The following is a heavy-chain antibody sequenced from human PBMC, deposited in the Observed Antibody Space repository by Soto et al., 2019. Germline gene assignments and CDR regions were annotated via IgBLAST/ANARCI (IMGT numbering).Heavy chain of an antibody. D-gene: IGHD3-22*01. Sequence: QVQLVQSGAEVKKPGASVKVSCKASGYTFTSYYMHWVRQAPGQGLEWMGIINPSGGSTSYAQKCQGTVTMTRDTATSTVYMELSSLRSEDTAVYYCARARPYYYDSSGYYWEAGRWPFDYWGQGTLVTVSS. CDR3: ARARPYYYDSSGYYWEAGRWPFDY. CDR2: INPSGGST. V-gene: IGHV1-46*03. CDR1: GYTFTSYY. J-gene: IGHJ4*02.